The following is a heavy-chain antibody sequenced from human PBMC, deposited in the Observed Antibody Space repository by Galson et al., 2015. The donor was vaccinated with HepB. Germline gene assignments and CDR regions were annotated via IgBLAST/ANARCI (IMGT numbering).Heavy chain of an antibody. V-gene: IGHV4-31*03. J-gene: IGHJ4*02. CDR2: IYYSGST. D-gene: IGHD2-2*01. CDR3: ARATPLLEEDIVLAPAASLDY. CDR1: GGSISSGHYY. Sequence: TLSLTCSVSGGSISSGHYYWSWIRQHPGKGLEWIGYIYYSGSTYYNPSLKSRVSISVDTSKNQFSLKLNSVTAADTAVYYCARATPLLEEDIVLAPAASLDYWGQGTLVTVSS.